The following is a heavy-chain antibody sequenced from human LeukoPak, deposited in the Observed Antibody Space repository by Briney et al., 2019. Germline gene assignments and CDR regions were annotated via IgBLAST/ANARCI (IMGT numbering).Heavy chain of an antibody. CDR2: IYSGGST. V-gene: IGHV3-66*01. CDR3: ARSPQGKSGSPPYYFDY. CDR1: GFTFSSYA. J-gene: IGHJ4*02. D-gene: IGHD1-26*01. Sequence: TGGSLRLSCAASGFTFSSYAMHWVRQAPGKGLEWVSVIYSGGSTYYADSVKGRFTISSDNSKNTLYLQMNNLRAEDTAVYYCARSPQGKSGSPPYYFDYWGQGTLVTVSS.